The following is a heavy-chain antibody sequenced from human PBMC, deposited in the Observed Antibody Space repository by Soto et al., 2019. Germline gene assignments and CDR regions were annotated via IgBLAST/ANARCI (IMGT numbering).Heavy chain of an antibody. CDR2: IHYSGTT. CDR3: ARGSDYVWGSNRHYFDN. Sequence: SETLSLTCTVSGDSISSRGYYWGWIRQPPGKGLEWIGSIHYSGTTYYYSSLKGRVTISADTSKNQFSLELSAMTAADTATYYCARGSDYVWGSNRHYFDNWGQGTLVTVSS. V-gene: IGHV4-39*01. D-gene: IGHD3-16*02. CDR1: GDSISSRGYY. J-gene: IGHJ4*02.